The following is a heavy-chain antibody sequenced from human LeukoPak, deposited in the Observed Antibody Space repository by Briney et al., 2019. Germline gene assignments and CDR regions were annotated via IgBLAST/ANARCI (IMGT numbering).Heavy chain of an antibody. CDR3: ASLARDY. D-gene: IGHD3-3*02. Sequence: GGSLRLSCAASGFIVSTNYMTWVRQAPGKGLEWVSVIHNGCSTYYADSVKGRFTLSIDNSKNMLYLQMNSLRVEDTAVYYCASLARDYWGPGTLVTVSS. CDR1: GFIVSTNY. J-gene: IGHJ4*02. V-gene: IGHV3-53*01. CDR2: IHNGCST.